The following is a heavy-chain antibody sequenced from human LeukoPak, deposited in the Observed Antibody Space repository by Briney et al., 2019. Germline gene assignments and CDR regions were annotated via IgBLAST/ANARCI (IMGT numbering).Heavy chain of an antibody. J-gene: IGHJ4*02. CDR3: ARNGPHYYDKSGYLGS. CDR2: IDYSRDT. D-gene: IGHD3-22*01. V-gene: IGHV4-59*03. CDR1: GGSISSYY. Sequence: PSETLSLTCTVSGGSISSYYWSWIRQPPGKGLEWIGNIDYSRDTNYNPSLRSRVTILVDKSRNQFSLKLNSVTAADTAVYYCARNGPHYYDKSGYLGSWGQGTLVTVSS.